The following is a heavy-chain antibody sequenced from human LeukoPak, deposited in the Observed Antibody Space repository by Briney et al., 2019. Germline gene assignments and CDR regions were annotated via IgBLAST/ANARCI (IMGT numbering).Heavy chain of an antibody. CDR1: GYTFTNYY. CDR3: ARWRTTYLDY. D-gene: IGHD1/OR15-1a*01. CDR2: INPSGGST. Sequence: ASVRVSCKASGYTFTNYYIHWVRQAPGQGLEWMGIINPSGGSTNYAQKFQGRVTMTTDTSTITVYMEVSSLRSEDTAVYYCARWRTTYLDYWGQGTLVTVSS. V-gene: IGHV1-46*01. J-gene: IGHJ4*02.